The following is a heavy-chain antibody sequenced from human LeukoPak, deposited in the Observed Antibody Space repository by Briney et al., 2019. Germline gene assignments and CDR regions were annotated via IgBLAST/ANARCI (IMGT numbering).Heavy chain of an antibody. Sequence: GGSLRLSCAASGFTFSDYYMSWIRQAPGKGLEWVSSISSSSSYIYYADSVKGRFTISRDNAKNSLYLQMNSLRAEDTAVYYCARGEVDTAMVQDYWGQGTLVTVSS. CDR2: ISSSSSYI. J-gene: IGHJ4*02. CDR1: GFTFSDYY. D-gene: IGHD5-18*01. CDR3: ARGEVDTAMVQDY. V-gene: IGHV3-11*06.